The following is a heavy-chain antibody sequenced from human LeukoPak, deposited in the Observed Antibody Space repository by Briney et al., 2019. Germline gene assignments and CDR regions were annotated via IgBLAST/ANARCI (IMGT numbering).Heavy chain of an antibody. CDR2: TYYSGST. CDR1: GASVSSTGYY. D-gene: IGHD2-15*01. CDR3: ARQKTHCDGGSCFPPDY. Sequence: SETLSLTCTVSGASVSSTGYYWGWIRQPPGKGLEWIGTTYYSGSTYYNPSLKSRVTVSVDTSKNQFSLKLSSVTAADTAVYYCARQKTHCDGGSCFPPDYWGQGTLVTVSS. V-gene: IGHV4-39*01. J-gene: IGHJ4*02.